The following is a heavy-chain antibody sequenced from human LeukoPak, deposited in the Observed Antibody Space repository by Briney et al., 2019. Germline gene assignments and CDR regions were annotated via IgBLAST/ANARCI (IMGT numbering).Heavy chain of an antibody. CDR3: AKTLSSYGQIFDY. CDR1: GFTFSSYE. CDR2: ISSSGSTI. D-gene: IGHD5-18*01. V-gene: IGHV3-48*03. Sequence: GGSLRLSCAASGFTFSSYEMNWVRQAPGKGLEWVSYISSSGSTIYYADSVKGRFTISRDNSKNTLYLQMNSLRAEDTAVYYCAKTLSSYGQIFDYWGQGTLVTVSS. J-gene: IGHJ4*02.